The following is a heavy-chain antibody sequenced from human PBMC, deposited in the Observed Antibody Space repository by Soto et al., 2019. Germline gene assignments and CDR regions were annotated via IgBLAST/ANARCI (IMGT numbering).Heavy chain of an antibody. Sequence: QVQLQQWGAGLLKPSETLSLTCAVYGGSFSGYYWTWIRQPPGTGLEWIGEINHSGSTNYNPSLKSRVTISVDTSKNQFSLKLTSVTAADTAVYYCARDKITCVFDYWGQGTLVTVSS. CDR3: ARDKITCVFDY. D-gene: IGHD3-10*01. CDR2: INHSGST. CDR1: GGSFSGYY. V-gene: IGHV4-34*01. J-gene: IGHJ4*02.